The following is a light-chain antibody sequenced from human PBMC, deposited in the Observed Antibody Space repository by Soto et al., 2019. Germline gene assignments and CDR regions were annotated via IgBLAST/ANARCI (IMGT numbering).Light chain of an antibody. CDR2: AAS. CDR1: PPISVY. J-gene: IGKJ4*01. CDR3: QQTYSAPLT. Sequence: LRLTQPQSSLSAFVGDTVTITCQTGPPISVYLTWYQQKPRKAPTLLISAASSLQSGVPSRFSGSGKGTHFTLYISDLRPEDFATYYCQQTYSAPLTFGGGTKVDI. V-gene: IGKV1-39*01.